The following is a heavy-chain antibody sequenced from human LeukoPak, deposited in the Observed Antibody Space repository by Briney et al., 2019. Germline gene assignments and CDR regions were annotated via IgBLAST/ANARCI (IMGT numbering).Heavy chain of an antibody. V-gene: IGHV3-23*01. CDR2: IRISGDSI. J-gene: IGHJ6*02. Sequence: GGSLRLSCAASGFTFTTYSMGWVRQAPGRGLECISSIRISGDSIYYASSAKGRFTTSRDDSKNTLYLQMNGLRDEDTAVYYCARDGISNWGLHYGMDVWGQGTTVIVSS. D-gene: IGHD7-27*01. CDR1: GFTFTTYS. CDR3: ARDGISNWGLHYGMDV.